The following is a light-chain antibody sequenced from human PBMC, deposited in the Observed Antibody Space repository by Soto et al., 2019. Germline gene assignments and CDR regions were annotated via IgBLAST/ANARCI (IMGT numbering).Light chain of an antibody. Sequence: DVVMTHTPISLPVTLGQPASISCRANQSRVHIDGIAYFSWFQQRPGRSPRRLIYKVSNRASGVPDRFSGSGSGTDFALTISRVEAEDVGVYYCMLGTLWPITFGQGTLLEIK. V-gene: IGKV2-30*02. J-gene: IGKJ5*01. CDR1: QSRVHIDGIAY. CDR2: KVS. CDR3: MLGTLWPIT.